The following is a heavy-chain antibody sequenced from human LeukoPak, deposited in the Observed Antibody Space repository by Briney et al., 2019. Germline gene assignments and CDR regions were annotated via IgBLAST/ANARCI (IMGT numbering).Heavy chain of an antibody. J-gene: IGHJ5*02. D-gene: IGHD3-10*01. CDR1: GFTFSSYA. Sequence: GGSLRLSCAASGFTFSSYAMSWVRQAPGKGLEWVSSISSSSSYIYYADSVKGRFTISRDNAKNSLYLQMNSLRAEDTAVYYCARARPYGSGRNWFDPWGQGALVTVSS. CDR3: ARARPYGSGRNWFDP. CDR2: ISSSSSYI. V-gene: IGHV3-21*01.